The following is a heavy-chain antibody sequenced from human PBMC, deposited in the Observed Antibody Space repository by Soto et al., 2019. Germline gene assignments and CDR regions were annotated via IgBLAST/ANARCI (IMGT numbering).Heavy chain of an antibody. CDR2: ISYDGSNK. CDR1: GFTFSSYG. Sequence: QVQLVESGGGVVQPGRSLRLSCAASGFTFSSYGMHWVRQAPGKGLEWVAVISYDGSNKYYADSVKGRFTISRDNSKNTLYLQMNSLRAEDTAVYYCAKDVYYYDRGPENYFDYWGQGTLVTVSS. J-gene: IGHJ4*02. D-gene: IGHD3-22*01. V-gene: IGHV3-30*18. CDR3: AKDVYYYDRGPENYFDY.